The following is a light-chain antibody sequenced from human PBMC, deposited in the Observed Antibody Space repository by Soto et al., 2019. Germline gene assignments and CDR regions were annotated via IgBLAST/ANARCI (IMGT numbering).Light chain of an antibody. Sequence: QSALTQPASVSGSPGQSITISCTGTSSDVGGYNYVSWYQRHPGKAPKLMIYEVSNRPSGVSNRFSGSRSGNTASLTISGLQAEDEADYYCFSYTSSKTLVFGGGTQLTVL. CDR2: EVS. J-gene: IGLJ7*01. V-gene: IGLV2-14*01. CDR1: SSDVGGYNY. CDR3: FSYTSSKTLV.